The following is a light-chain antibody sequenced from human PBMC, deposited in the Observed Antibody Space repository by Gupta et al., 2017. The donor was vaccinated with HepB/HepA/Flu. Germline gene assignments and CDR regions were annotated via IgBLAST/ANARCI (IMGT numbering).Light chain of an antibody. CDR1: SPNIGKYY. V-gene: IGLV1-47*01. CDR2: GNN. Sequence: HFVLTQPPSASVTPGQTITISCSGSSPNIGKYYVYWYQHLPGMAPKLLVYGNNQRPSGVPDRFSGSKSGTSASLAISGLRSEDEAEYYCAAWDGRLNSYVFAAGTKVTVL. CDR3: AAWDGRLNSYV. J-gene: IGLJ1*01.